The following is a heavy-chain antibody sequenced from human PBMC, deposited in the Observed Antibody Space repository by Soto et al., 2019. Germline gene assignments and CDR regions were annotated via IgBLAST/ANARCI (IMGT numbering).Heavy chain of an antibody. J-gene: IGHJ4*02. Sequence: SETLSLTFTVSGCSITSPDYDWGWIRQPPGKGLEWIGSIYYSGSTYNNPSRKSRVTMSVDTSKNQFSLNLISVTAADTAVYYCARLLYDSRGYYYFDYWGQGTQVTVSS. V-gene: IGHV4-39*01. CDR2: IYYSGST. D-gene: IGHD3-22*01. CDR1: GCSITSPDYD. CDR3: ARLLYDSRGYYYFDY.